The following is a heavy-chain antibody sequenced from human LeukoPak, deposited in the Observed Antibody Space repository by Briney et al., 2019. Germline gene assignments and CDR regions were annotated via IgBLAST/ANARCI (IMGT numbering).Heavy chain of an antibody. Sequence: GGSLRLSCAASGFTFSYYSMNWVRQAPGKGLEWVALFSSDGSTKYYADSVKGRFTISRDNSKNTLYLQMNSLRAEDTAVYYCAKSGGSYYSTLDSWGQGTLVTVSS. D-gene: IGHD1-26*01. V-gene: IGHV3-30*18. CDR1: GFTFSYYS. CDR3: AKSGGSYYSTLDS. CDR2: FSSDGSTK. J-gene: IGHJ4*02.